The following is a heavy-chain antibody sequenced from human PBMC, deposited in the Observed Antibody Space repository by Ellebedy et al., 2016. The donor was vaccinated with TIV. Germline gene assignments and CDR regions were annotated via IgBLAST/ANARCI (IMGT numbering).Heavy chain of an antibody. J-gene: IGHJ4*02. CDR1: GFSLSSYE. CDR3: ARALWGPQYYDYSGFLDY. CDR2: IKQDGSDQ. D-gene: IGHD3-9*01. V-gene: IGHV3-7*01. Sequence: GESLKISCVASGFSLSSYEMNWVRQAPGGRLEWVANIKQDGSDQYYVDSVKGRFVVSRDNTKNSLYLQMNSLRAEDTGVYYCARALWGPQYYDYSGFLDYWGQGVLVTVSS.